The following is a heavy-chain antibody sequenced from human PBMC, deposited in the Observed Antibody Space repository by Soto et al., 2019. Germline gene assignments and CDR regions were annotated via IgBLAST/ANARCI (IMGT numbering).Heavy chain of an antibody. CDR1: GGTFNNNA. Sequence: QVQLVQSGAEVKKPGSSVKVSCKASGGTFNNNAISWVRQAPGQGLEWMGGIIPILGTANYAQKFRGRVTITADESTSTGYMDLSSLRSEDTAVYYCARPYDSSDYYGGGMDVWGQGTTFTVSS. V-gene: IGHV1-69*01. J-gene: IGHJ6*02. CDR3: ARPYDSSDYYGGGMDV. CDR2: IIPILGTA. D-gene: IGHD3-22*01.